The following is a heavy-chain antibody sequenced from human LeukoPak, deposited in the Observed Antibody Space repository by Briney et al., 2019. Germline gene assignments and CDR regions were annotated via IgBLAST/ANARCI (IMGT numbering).Heavy chain of an antibody. Sequence: PSETLSLTCTVSGYSISSDYYWGWIRPPPGKGLEWIGRVYHSGNTYYNPSLKSRVTISVDTSKKPFSLKLSSVTAADTAVYYCESECCSGVSRYYFDYWGQGTLVTVSS. V-gene: IGHV4-38-2*02. CDR3: ESECCSGVSRYYFDY. CDR1: GYSISSDYY. J-gene: IGHJ4*02. D-gene: IGHD2-15*01. CDR2: VYHSGNT.